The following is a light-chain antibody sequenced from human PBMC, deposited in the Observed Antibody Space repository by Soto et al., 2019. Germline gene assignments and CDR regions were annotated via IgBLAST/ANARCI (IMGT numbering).Light chain of an antibody. CDR2: GAS. Sequence: EIVLTQSPGTLSLSPGERATLSCRASQSVSSNSLAWYQQKPGQAPRLVISGASSRATVVPDRFSGSGSGTEFILTISRLEPEDFAVYFCQQYGRPPSFGGGTKVEIK. J-gene: IGKJ4*01. CDR1: QSVSSNS. V-gene: IGKV3-20*01. CDR3: QQYGRPPS.